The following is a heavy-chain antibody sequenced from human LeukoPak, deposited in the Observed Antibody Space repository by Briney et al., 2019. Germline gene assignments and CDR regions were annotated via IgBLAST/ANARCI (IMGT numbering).Heavy chain of an antibody. J-gene: IGHJ4*02. Sequence: QTGGSLRLSCAASGFTLSSYWMHWVRQAPGKGLVWVSRINSDGSSTSYADSVKGRFTISRDNAKNSLYLQMNSLRAEDTAVYYCARDPNSIAAAGTGDYWGQGTLVTVSS. V-gene: IGHV3-74*01. CDR3: ARDPNSIAAAGTGDY. CDR1: GFTLSSYW. D-gene: IGHD6-13*01. CDR2: INSDGSST.